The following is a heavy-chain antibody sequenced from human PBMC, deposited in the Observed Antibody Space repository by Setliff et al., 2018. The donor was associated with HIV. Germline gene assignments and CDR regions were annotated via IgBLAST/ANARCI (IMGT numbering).Heavy chain of an antibody. D-gene: IGHD1-1*01. CDR3: ARDTTPDAFDI. CDR2: IIPIFGTA. CDR1: GGTFSSYA. Sequence: ASVKVSCKASGGTFSSYAISWVRQAPGQGLEWMGGIIPIFGTANYAQKFQGRVTITTDESTSTAYMELSSLRSEDAAVYYCARDTTPDAFDIWGQGTMVTVSS. J-gene: IGHJ3*02. V-gene: IGHV1-69*05.